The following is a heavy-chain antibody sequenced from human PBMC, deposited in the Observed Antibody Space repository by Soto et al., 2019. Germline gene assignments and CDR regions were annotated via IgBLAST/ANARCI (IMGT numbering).Heavy chain of an antibody. CDR1: GFTFSRDG. CDR2: MTSDGSTT. V-gene: IGHV3-74*01. J-gene: IGHJ4*02. Sequence: TGGSLRLSCAASGFTFSRDGMSWVRQAPGKGLEWVSRMTSDGSTTDYADSVKGRSTVSRDNGKYTLYLQMNSLRAEDTAVYYCATAEVDYWGPGTLVTVSS. CDR3: ATAEVDY.